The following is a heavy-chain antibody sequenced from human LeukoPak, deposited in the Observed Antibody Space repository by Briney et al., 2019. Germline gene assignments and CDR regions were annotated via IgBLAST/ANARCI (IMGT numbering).Heavy chain of an antibody. CDR1: GHTFTDYF. CDR2: INPNNGGT. V-gene: IGHV1-2*02. CDR3: ARGRRILVGATNAGDFFDF. Sequence: ASVKVSCKASGHTFTDYFMHWVRQAPGQGLEWMGWINPNNGGTEYAQKFQGRVTMTRDTSISTAYMELTSLRSDDTAVYYCARGRRILVGATNAGDFFDFWGQGTLVTVSS. J-gene: IGHJ4*02. D-gene: IGHD1-26*01.